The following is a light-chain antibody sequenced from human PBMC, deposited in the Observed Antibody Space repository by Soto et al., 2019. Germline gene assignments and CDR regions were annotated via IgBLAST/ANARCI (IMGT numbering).Light chain of an antibody. J-gene: IGKJ2*01. CDR2: DAS. CDR1: QSSSSW. CDR3: QLYNSYT. V-gene: IGKV1-5*01. Sequence: DIQMIQSPSTLSASVGDRVTITCRASQSSSSWLAWYQQKPGEAPKLLIYDASSLESGVPPRFSGSGSGTEFTLTISSLQPDDFATYYCQLYNSYTFGQGTKLEIK.